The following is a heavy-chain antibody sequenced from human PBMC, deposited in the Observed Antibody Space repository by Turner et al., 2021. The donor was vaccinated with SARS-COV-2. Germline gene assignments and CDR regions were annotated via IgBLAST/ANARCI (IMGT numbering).Heavy chain of an antibody. J-gene: IGHJ4*02. V-gene: IGHV3-30*18. CDR3: AKDGAPFLLYFGEPTFYFDY. D-gene: IGHD3-10*01. Sequence: VQLLESGGGLVQPGGSLRLSCAPSGFTFSSYAMSWVRQAPGKGLEWVAVISYDGSNKYYADSVKGRFTISRDNSKNTLYLQMNSLRAEDTAVYYCAKDGAPFLLYFGEPTFYFDYWGQGTLVTVSS. CDR2: ISYDGSNK. CDR1: GFTFSSYA.